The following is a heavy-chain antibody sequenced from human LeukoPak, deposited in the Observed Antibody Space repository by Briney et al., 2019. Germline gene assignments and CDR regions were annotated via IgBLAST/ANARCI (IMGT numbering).Heavy chain of an antibody. V-gene: IGHV3-15*01. D-gene: IGHD3-10*01. J-gene: IGHJ4*02. Sequence: GSPRHSCAASGVTFSNSYMNLGRHAPGEGLERGGRVKSKTDGATTDYAAHVKGRSTVSRDDSNNTLYLQMSSLKTENTAVYYCTTVWLRWPGDFWGQGTLVTVSS. CDR2: VKSKTDGATT. CDR3: TTVWLRWPGDF. CDR1: GVTFSNSY.